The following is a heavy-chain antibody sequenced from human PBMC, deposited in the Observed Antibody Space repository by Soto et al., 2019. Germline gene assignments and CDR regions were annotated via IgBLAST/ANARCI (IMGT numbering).Heavy chain of an antibody. D-gene: IGHD2-2*01. V-gene: IGHV4-34*01. CDR1: GGSFSGYY. CDR2: INHSGST. CDR3: ARARRTFYCSSTSCYLYYYYGMDV. J-gene: IGHJ6*02. Sequence: PSETLSLTCAVYGGSFSGYYWSWIRQPPGKGLEWIGEINHSGSTNYNPSLKSRVTISVDTSKNQFSLKLSSVTAADTAVYYCARARRTFYCSSTSCYLYYYYGMDVWGQGTTVTVSS.